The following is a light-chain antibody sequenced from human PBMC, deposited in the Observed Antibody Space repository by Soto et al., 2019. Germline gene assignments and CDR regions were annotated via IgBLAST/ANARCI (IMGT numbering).Light chain of an antibody. CDR3: QQYGSSFT. Sequence: EIVLTQSPGTLSLSPGERATLSCRASQSVSSNYLAWYQQKSGQAPRLLIYGASSRATGIPDRFSGSGSGTDFTLTITRLEPEHFAVYYCQQYGSSFTFGPGTKVDIK. CDR2: GAS. J-gene: IGKJ3*01. CDR1: QSVSSNY. V-gene: IGKV3-20*01.